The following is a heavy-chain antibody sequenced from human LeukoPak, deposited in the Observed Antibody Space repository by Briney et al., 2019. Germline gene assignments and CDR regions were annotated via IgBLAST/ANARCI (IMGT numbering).Heavy chain of an antibody. V-gene: IGHV4-39*07. CDR3: ARRRGNDYADYFGKYFQH. D-gene: IGHD4-17*01. J-gene: IGHJ1*01. CDR2: IYSDGST. Sequence: SETLSLTCTVSGASINSRDYYWGWIRQPPGQGLEWIGSIYSDGSTYYNPSLKSRVTISVDTSKNQFSLKLSSVTAADTAVYYCARRRGNDYADYFGKYFQHWGQGTLVTVSS. CDR1: GASINSRDYY.